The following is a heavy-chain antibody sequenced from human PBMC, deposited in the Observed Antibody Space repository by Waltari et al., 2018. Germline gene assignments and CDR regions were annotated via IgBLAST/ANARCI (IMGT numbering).Heavy chain of an antibody. CDR3: ARKDYSRSQNEFFDY. V-gene: IGHV1-18*04. D-gene: IGHD1-26*01. J-gene: IGHJ4*02. Sequence: QVQLVQSGAEVKKPGASVKVSCKASGYTVTSYGINWVRQAPGQGLEWMGWISAYNGNTNYAQKIQGRVTMTTDTSTSTAYMELRSLRSDDTAVYYCARKDYSRSQNEFFDYWGQGTLVTVSS. CDR2: ISAYNGNT. CDR1: GYTVTSYG.